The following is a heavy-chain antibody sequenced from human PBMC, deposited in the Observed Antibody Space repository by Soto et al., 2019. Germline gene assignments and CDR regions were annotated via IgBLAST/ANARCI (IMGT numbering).Heavy chain of an antibody. Sequence: QVQLQESGPGLVKPSQTLSLTCAVSGGSISSGDYYWSWIRQPPGKGLEWIGYIYYSGTTHYNPSLKGRVTMSVDTSKNQFSLKLSSVTAADTAVYYCAREVAVVTDPGGMDVWGQGTTVTVSS. J-gene: IGHJ6*02. D-gene: IGHD2-15*01. CDR3: AREVAVVTDPGGMDV. V-gene: IGHV4-30-4*01. CDR2: IYYSGTT. CDR1: GGSISSGDYY.